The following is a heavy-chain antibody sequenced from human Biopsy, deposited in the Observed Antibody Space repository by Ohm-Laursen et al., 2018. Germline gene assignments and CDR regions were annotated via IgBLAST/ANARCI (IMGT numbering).Heavy chain of an antibody. Sequence: SDTLSLTCTVSGGSISNYYWSWIRQPAGKGLEWIGRIYSSGSTNYNPSLKSRVTMSVDTSKNHFSLRLRSVTPADTAIYYCARDRGYYSDRTVPGYFDLWGRGTLVTVSS. V-gene: IGHV4-4*07. CDR2: IYSSGST. CDR1: GGSISNYY. J-gene: IGHJ2*01. CDR3: ARDRGYYSDRTVPGYFDL. D-gene: IGHD3-22*01.